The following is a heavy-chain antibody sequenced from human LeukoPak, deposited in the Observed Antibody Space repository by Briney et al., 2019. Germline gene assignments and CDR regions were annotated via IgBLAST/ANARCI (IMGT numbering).Heavy chain of an antibody. D-gene: IGHD3-22*01. V-gene: IGHV4-39*01. CDR3: ARWGYHDSRGFYSRRLLYFDY. CDR1: GGSVSNSRYY. CDR2: IYYTGST. Sequence: PSETLPLTCTVSGGSVSNSRYYWGWIRQPPGKGLEWIGSIYYTGSTFYNPSLKSRVTISIDTSKNQFSLNLSSVTAADTAVYFCARWGYHDSRGFYSRRLLYFDYWGQGTLVTVSS. J-gene: IGHJ4*02.